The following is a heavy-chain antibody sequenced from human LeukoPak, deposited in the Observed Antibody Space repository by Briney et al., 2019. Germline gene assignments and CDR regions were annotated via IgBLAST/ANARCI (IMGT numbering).Heavy chain of an antibody. CDR1: GYSFTSYW. V-gene: IGHV5-51*01. CDR3: ATPANTVVVPAASDAFDI. Sequence: GESLKISCKGSGYSFTSYWIGWVRQMPGKGLEWMGIIYPGDSDTRYSPSFQGQVTISADKSISTAYLQWSSLKASDTAMYYCATPANTVVVPAASDAFDIWGQGTMVTVSS. J-gene: IGHJ3*02. D-gene: IGHD2-2*01. CDR2: IYPGDSDT.